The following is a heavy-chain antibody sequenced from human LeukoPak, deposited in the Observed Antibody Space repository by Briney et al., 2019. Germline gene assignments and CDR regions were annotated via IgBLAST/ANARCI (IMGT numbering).Heavy chain of an antibody. J-gene: IGHJ6*03. V-gene: IGHV4-39*07. Sequence: SETLSLTCTVSGGSISSSSYYWGWIRQPPGKGLEWIGSIYYSGSTYYNPSLKSRVTISVDTSKNQFSLKLSSVTAADTAVYYCARDIRFLAVYYMDVWGKGTTVTVSS. CDR2: IYYSGST. CDR3: ARDIRFLAVYYMDV. D-gene: IGHD3-3*01. CDR1: GGSISSSSYY.